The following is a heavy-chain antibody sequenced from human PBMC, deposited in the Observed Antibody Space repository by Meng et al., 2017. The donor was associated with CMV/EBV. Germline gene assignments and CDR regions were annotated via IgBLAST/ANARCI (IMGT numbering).Heavy chain of an antibody. V-gene: IGHV4-34*01. CDR1: GSFSGYY. CDR2: INHSGST. J-gene: IGHJ5*02. D-gene: IGHD2-2*01. Sequence: GSFSGYYWSWIRQPPGKGLEWIGEINHSGSTNYNPSLKSRVTISVDTSKNQFSLKLSSVTAADTAAYYCARRVGRVVPAAIHWFDPWGQGTLVTVSS. CDR3: ARRVGRVVPAAIHWFDP.